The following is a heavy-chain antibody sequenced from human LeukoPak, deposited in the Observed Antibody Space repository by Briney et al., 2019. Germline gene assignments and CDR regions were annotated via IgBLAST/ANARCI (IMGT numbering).Heavy chain of an antibody. Sequence: SETLSLTCTVSGGSISSYYWSWIRQPPGKGLEWIGYIYYSGRTNYNPSLKSRVTISVDTSKNQFSLKLSSVTAADTAVYYCARAIAAAGSFNWFDPWGQGTLVTVSS. V-gene: IGHV4-59*01. D-gene: IGHD6-13*01. CDR3: ARAIAAAGSFNWFDP. CDR2: IYYSGRT. J-gene: IGHJ5*02. CDR1: GGSISSYY.